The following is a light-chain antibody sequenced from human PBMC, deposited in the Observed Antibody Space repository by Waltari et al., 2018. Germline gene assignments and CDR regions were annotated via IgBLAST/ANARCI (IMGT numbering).Light chain of an antibody. J-gene: IGLJ2*01. CDR2: EVS. Sequence: QSALTPPPSASGSPGQSVTISCTGTSRDVGGYNYVSWYQQHPGKAPKFMVYEVSKRPSGVPDRFSGSKSGNTASLTVSGLQAEDEADYYCSSYAGSNSVVFGGGTKLTVL. CDR1: SRDVGGYNY. CDR3: SSYAGSNSVV. V-gene: IGLV2-8*01.